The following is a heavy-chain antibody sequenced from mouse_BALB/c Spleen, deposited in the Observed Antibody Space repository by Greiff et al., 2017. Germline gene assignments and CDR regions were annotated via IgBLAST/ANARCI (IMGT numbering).Heavy chain of an antibody. J-gene: IGHJ1*01. CDR2: ISYSGST. V-gene: IGHV3-2*02. CDR3: ANHYYGSSFPYCYVDV. D-gene: IGHD1-1*01. Sequence: VQLKESGPGLVKPSQSLSLTCTVTGYSITSDYAWNWIRQFPGNKLEWMGYISYSGSTSYNPSLKSRISITRDTSKNQFFLQLNSVTTEDTATDYCANHYYGSSFPYCYVDVWGAGTTVTVSS. CDR1: GYSITSDYA.